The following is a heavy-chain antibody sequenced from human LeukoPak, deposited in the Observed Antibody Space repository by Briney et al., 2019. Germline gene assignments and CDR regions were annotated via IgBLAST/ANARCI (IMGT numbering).Heavy chain of an antibody. CDR2: IKQDGSDI. CDR3: TRDALYGEPSYYYMDV. CDR1: GFTFNGFW. V-gene: IGHV3-7*01. J-gene: IGHJ6*03. Sequence: GGSLRLSCAASGFTFNGFWMRWVRQAPGKGLEWVANIKQDGSDIYYLGSVRGRFTISRDNAMNSLYLQMNSLRAEDTAVYYCTRDALYGEPSYYYMDVWGKGTTVTVSS. D-gene: IGHD4-17*01.